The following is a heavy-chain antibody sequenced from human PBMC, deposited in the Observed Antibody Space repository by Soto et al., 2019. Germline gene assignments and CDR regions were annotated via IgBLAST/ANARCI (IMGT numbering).Heavy chain of an antibody. V-gene: IGHV4-39*01. CDR3: ARRHGRGNIHCFHC. J-gene: IGHJ4*02. CDR2: IYYSGIT. Sequence: QLRLQESGPGLVKPSETLSLTCTVSGVSISGVGYFWAWIRQPPGKGLEWIGSIYYSGITYYNPSLQTRATISVDTSKNQFSLQLTSVTAADTALYYCARRHGRGNIHCFHCWGQGDLVTVSS. CDR1: GVSISGVGYF.